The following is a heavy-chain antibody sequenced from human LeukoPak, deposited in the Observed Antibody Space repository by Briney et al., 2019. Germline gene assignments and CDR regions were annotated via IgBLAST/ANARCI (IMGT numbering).Heavy chain of an antibody. CDR2: IRSDTGT. CDR1: GFTFSSYW. J-gene: IGHJ6*02. V-gene: IGHV3-66*01. Sequence: PGGSLRLSCAASGFTFSSYWMTWVRQAPGKGLQWVSMIRSDTGTDYADSVKGRFTISRDSSNNTLFLQMNSLRAEDTAVYYCARESNRRLHYYGIDVWGLGTTVTVSS. CDR3: ARESNRRLHYYGIDV. D-gene: IGHD2-15*01.